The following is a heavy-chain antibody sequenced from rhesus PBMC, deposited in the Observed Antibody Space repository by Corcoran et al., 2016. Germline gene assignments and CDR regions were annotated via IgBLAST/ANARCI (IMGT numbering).Heavy chain of an antibody. Sequence: QVQLVQSGAEVKKPGSSVMVSCKASGSTFTDYYMHWVRQAPRQGLEWMGWINPYNCNTKYAQKFQGRVTMTRDTSTSTAYMELSSLRSEDTAVYYCAKGGGYYYSGSYYWGQGVLVTVSS. J-gene: IGHJ4*01. D-gene: IGHD3-16*01. V-gene: IGHV1S2*01. CDR3: AKGGGYYYSGSYY. CDR2: INPYNCNT. CDR1: GSTFTDYY.